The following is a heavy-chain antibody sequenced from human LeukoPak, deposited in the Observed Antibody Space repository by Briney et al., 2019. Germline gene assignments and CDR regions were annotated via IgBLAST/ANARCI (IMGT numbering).Heavy chain of an antibody. J-gene: IGHJ5*02. CDR1: GGSISSYY. Sequence: SETLSLTCTVSGGSISSYYWSWIRQPAGKGLEWIGRIYTSGSTNYNPSLKSRVTMSVDTSKNQFSLKLSSVTAADTAVYYCARGFQKSGYDFWSGYYWFDPWGQGTLVTVSS. V-gene: IGHV4-4*07. CDR2: IYTSGST. D-gene: IGHD3-3*01. CDR3: ARGFQKSGYDFWSGYYWFDP.